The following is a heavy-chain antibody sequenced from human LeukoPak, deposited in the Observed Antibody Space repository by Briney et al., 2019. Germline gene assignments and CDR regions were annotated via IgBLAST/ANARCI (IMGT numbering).Heavy chain of an antibody. Sequence: PGESLRLSCVGSGFTFSSYRMNWVRQAPGKGLEWVSYITRTSGTIYYADSVEGRFTISRDNARNSLYLQMNSLRAEDTAVYYCVRDPNALDYWGQGTLVTVSS. CDR1: GFTFSSYR. J-gene: IGHJ4*02. CDR2: ITRTSGTI. V-gene: IGHV3-48*01. CDR3: VRDPNALDY.